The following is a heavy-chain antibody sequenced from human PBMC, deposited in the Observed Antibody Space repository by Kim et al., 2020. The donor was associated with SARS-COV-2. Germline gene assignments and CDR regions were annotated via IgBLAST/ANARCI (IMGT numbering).Heavy chain of an antibody. J-gene: IGHJ4*02. Sequence: GGSLRLSCAASGFTFSSYAMHWVRQAPGKGLEWVAVISYDGSNKYYADSVKGRFTISRDNSKNTLYLQMNSLRAEDTAVYYCARECIQDGSGSYPCFDYWGQGTLVTVSS. CDR1: GFTFSSYA. CDR3: ARECIQDGSGSYPCFDY. CDR2: ISYDGSNK. D-gene: IGHD3-10*01. V-gene: IGHV3-30*04.